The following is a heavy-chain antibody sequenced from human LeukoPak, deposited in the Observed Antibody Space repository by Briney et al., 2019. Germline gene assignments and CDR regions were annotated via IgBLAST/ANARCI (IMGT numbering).Heavy chain of an antibody. J-gene: IGHJ4*02. D-gene: IGHD6-19*01. CDR2: INPNSGGT. V-gene: IGHV1-2*02. CDR3: AREVGQWLVHIDY. Sequence: ASVKVSCKASGYTFTGYYMHWVRQTPGQGLEWMGWINPNSGGTNYAQKFQGRVTMTRDTSISTAYMELSRLRSDDTAVYYCAREVGQWLVHIDYWGQGTLVTVSS. CDR1: GYTFTGYY.